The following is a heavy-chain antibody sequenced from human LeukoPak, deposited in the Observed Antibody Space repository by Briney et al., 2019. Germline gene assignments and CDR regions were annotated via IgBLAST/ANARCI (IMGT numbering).Heavy chain of an antibody. CDR3: ARLGDSSGYYDY. CDR2: IKQDGSEK. V-gene: IGHV3-7*04. D-gene: IGHD3-22*01. Sequence: GGSWRLSCAASGFTFSSYWMSWVRQAPGKGLEWVANIKQDGSEKYYVDSVKGRFTISRDNAKDSPYLQMNSLRAEDTAVYYCARLGDSSGYYDYWGQGTLVTVSS. CDR1: GFTFSSYW. J-gene: IGHJ4*02.